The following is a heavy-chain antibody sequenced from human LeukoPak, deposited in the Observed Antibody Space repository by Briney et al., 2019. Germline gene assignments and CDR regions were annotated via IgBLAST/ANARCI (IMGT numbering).Heavy chain of an antibody. CDR1: GFTFSDYY. CDR2: IKSKTNGGTT. J-gene: IGHJ3*02. D-gene: IGHD5-18*01. Sequence: GGSLRLSCAASGFTFSDYYMSWIRQAPGKGLEWVGRIKSKTNGGTTDSAAPVKGRITISRDDTKNTLYLQMISPKIDATAVYYCVTEGYIYGYPCIDTWGRGTMVTVSS. V-gene: IGHV3-15*01. CDR3: VTEGYIYGYPCIDT.